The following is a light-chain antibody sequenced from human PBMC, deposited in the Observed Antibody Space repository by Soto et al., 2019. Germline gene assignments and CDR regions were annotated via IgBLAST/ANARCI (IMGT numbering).Light chain of an antibody. CDR3: LLFYSGPRV. Sequence: QAVVTQEPSLTVSPGGTVTLTCDSSTGAVTSGHYPYWFQQMPGQAPRTLIYDTNNKHSWTPARFSGSLLGGKAALTLSGAQPEDEAEYYCLLFYSGPRVFGGGTKVTVL. V-gene: IGLV7-46*01. CDR2: DTN. CDR1: TGAVTSGHY. J-gene: IGLJ3*02.